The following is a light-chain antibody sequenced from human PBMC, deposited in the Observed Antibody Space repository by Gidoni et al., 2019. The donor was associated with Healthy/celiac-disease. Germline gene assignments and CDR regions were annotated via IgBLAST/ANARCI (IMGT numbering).Light chain of an antibody. CDR2: AAS. V-gene: IGKV1-39*01. CDR1: QRISSY. CDR3: QQSYSTPS. J-gene: IGKJ3*01. Sequence: DIQMTQSPSSLSASVGDRVTITCRASQRISSYLNWYQQKPGKAPKLLIYAASYLQSGVPSRFSGSGSGTDFTLTISSLQPEDFATYYCQQSYSTPSFGPGTKVDIK.